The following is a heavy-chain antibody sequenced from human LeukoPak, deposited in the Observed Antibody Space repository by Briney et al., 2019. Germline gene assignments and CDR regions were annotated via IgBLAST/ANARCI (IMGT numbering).Heavy chain of an antibody. CDR1: GYTFTSYD. CDR2: MNPNSGNT. Sequence: ASVKVSCKASGYTFTSYDINWVRQATGQGLEWMGWMNPNSGNTGYAQKFQGRVTMTRNTSISTAYMELSSLRSEDTAVYYCARGRMGGELVQRRINWFDPWGQGTLVTVSS. V-gene: IGHV1-8*01. J-gene: IGHJ5*02. CDR3: ARGRMGGELVQRRINWFDP. D-gene: IGHD6-13*01.